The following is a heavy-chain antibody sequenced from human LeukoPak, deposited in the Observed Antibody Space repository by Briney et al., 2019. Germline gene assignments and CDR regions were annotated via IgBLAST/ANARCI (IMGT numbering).Heavy chain of an antibody. V-gene: IGHV1-2*02. CDR2: INPNSGGT. Sequence: ASVKVSCKASGYTFTGYYMHWVRQAPGQGLEWMGWINPNSGGTNYAQKFQGRVTMTRDTSISTAYMELSRLRSDDTAVYYCAKGPSITMIRGGQWYYYMDVWGKGTTVTISS. CDR1: GYTFTGYY. D-gene: IGHD3-10*01. J-gene: IGHJ6*03. CDR3: AKGPSITMIRGGQWYYYMDV.